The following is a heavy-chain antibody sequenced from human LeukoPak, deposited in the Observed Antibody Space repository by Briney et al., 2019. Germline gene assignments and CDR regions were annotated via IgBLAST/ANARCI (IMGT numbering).Heavy chain of an antibody. CDR2: INPSGGST. Sequence: ASVKVSCKASGYTFIMYYMHWVRQAPGQGLEWMGIINPSGGSTSYAQKFQGRVTMTRDTSTSTVYMELSSLRSEDTAVYYCARGLTTVATEIRSVTQLAMVEYFQHWGQGTLVTVSS. D-gene: IGHD4-11*01. V-gene: IGHV1-46*01. CDR1: GYTFIMYY. J-gene: IGHJ1*01. CDR3: ARGLTTVATEIRSVTQLAMVEYFQH.